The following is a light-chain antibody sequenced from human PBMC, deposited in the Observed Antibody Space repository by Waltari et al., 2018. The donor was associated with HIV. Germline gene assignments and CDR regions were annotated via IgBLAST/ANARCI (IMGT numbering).Light chain of an antibody. CDR3: QVWDSSGDHPSGV. CDR1: NLESKS. Sequence: SYVLTQPPSVSVAPGQTARISCKGNNLESKSVHWYQQKPGQAPVLVVFDDGDRPSGIPERFSGSNSGNTATLTITRVDDGDEADFYCQVWDSSGDHPSGVFGGGTKLTVL. V-gene: IGLV3-21*02. CDR2: DDG. J-gene: IGLJ2*01.